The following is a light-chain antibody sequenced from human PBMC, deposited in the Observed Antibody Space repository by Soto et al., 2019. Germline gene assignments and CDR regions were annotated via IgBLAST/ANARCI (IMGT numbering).Light chain of an antibody. Sequence: EIVITQSPATLSVSPGERATLSCRASQSVSSNLAWYQQKPGPAPRLLIYGASTRATGIPARFSGSGSGTEFTLTISSPQSEDFAIYYGQQYNNWGTFGQGTKVEIK. V-gene: IGKV3-15*01. CDR1: QSVSSN. CDR2: GAS. J-gene: IGKJ1*01. CDR3: QQYNNWGT.